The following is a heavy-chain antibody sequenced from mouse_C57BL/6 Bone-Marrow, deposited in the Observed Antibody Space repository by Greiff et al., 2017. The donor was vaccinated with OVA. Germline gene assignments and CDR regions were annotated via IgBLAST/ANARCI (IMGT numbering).Heavy chain of an antibody. CDR1: GFTFSDYG. J-gene: IGHJ2*01. CDR3: ARHSSYYFDY. V-gene: IGHV5-15*01. CDR2: ISNLAYSI. Sequence: EVQLVESGGGLVQPGGSLKLSCAASGFTFSDYGMAWVRQAPRKGPEWVAFISNLAYSIYYADTVTGRFTIARENAKNTLYLEMSSLRSEDTAMYYCARHSSYYFDYWGQGTTLTVSS.